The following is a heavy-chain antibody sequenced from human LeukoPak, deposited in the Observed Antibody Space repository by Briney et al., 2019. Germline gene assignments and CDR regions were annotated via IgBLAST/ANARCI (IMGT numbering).Heavy chain of an antibody. CDR2: ISGPGGST. Sequence: GGSLRLSCAASGFTFSSYAMTWVRQAPGKGLEWVSSISGPGGSTYYADSMKDRFTVSRDNSKNTLYLQMNSLRAEDTAVYYCARYGSSWDLDYWGQGTLVTVSS. V-gene: IGHV3-23*01. CDR1: GFTFSSYA. CDR3: ARYGSSWDLDY. D-gene: IGHD6-13*01. J-gene: IGHJ4*02.